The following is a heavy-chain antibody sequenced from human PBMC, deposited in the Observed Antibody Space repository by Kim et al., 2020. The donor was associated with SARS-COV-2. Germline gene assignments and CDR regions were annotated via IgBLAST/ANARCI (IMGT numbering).Heavy chain of an antibody. CDR3: ARDGDLYSSGKDAFDI. CDR2: IKQDGNQK. V-gene: IGHV3-7*01. D-gene: IGHD6-19*01. J-gene: IGHJ3*02. Sequence: GGSLRLSCAASGFTFSSYWMPWVRQAPGKGLEWVANIKQDGNQKYYVDSVKGRFTISRDNAKNSLYLQMNSLRAEDTAVYYCARDGDLYSSGKDAFDIWGQGTMYTVCS. CDR1: GFTFSSYW.